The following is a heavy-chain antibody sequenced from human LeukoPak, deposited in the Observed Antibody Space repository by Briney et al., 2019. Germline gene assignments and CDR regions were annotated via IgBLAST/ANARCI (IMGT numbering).Heavy chain of an antibody. D-gene: IGHD3-22*01. CDR3: ARVPRRYYYDSSGYLEY. Sequence: GASVKVSCKASGYTFTGYFMHWVRQAPGQGLEWMGWINPNSGGTNYAQKFQGRVTMTRDTSISTAYMELSRLRSDDTAVYYCARVPRRYYYDSSGYLEYWGQGTLVTVSS. CDR2: INPNSGGT. CDR1: GYTFTGYF. J-gene: IGHJ4*02. V-gene: IGHV1-2*02.